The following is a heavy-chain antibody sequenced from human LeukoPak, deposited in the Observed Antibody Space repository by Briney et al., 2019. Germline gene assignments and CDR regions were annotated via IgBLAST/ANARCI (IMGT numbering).Heavy chain of an antibody. CDR2: MYYSGST. V-gene: IGHV4-39*07. CDR1: GGSISSSSYY. CDR3: AANPQGFFRFGQARAHITGYYFDY. Sequence: PSETLSLTCTVSGGSISSSSYYWGWIRQPPGKGLEWIGSMYYSGSTYYNPSLKSRVTISVDTSKNQFSLKLSSVTAADTAVYYCAANPQGFFRFGQARAHITGYYFDYWGQGSLVTVSS. D-gene: IGHD3-3*01. J-gene: IGHJ4*02.